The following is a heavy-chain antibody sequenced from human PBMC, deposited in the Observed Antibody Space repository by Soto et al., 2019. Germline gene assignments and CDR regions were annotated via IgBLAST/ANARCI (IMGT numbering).Heavy chain of an antibody. CDR1: GFTFSSYA. D-gene: IGHD3-9*01. J-gene: IGHJ4*02. CDR2: ISGSGGST. Sequence: EVQLLESGGGLVQPGGSLRLSCAASGFTFSSYAMSWVRQAPGKGLEWVSAISGSGGSTYYADSVKGRFTISRDNSKNTLYLQMNRLRAEDTAVYYCAKDRYFDWLSTLFDYWGQGTLFTVSS. V-gene: IGHV3-23*01. CDR3: AKDRYFDWLSTLFDY.